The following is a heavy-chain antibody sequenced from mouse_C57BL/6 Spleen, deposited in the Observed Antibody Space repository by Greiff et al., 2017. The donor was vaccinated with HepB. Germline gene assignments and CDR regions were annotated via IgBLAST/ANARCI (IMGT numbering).Heavy chain of an antibody. Sequence: VQLQQSGPELVKPGASVKISCKASGYAFSSSWMNWVKQRPGKGLEWIGRIYPGDGDTNYNGKFKGKATLTAVKSSSTAYMQLSSLTSEDSAVYFCARPIRYDYDFDYWGQGTTLTVSS. CDR1: GYAFSSSW. V-gene: IGHV1-82*01. J-gene: IGHJ2*01. CDR2: IYPGDGDT. CDR3: ARPIRYDYDFDY. D-gene: IGHD2-4*01.